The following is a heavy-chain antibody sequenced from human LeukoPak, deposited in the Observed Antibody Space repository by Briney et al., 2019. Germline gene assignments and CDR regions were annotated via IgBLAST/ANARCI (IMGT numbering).Heavy chain of an antibody. D-gene: IGHD3-10*01. Sequence: PGGSLRLSCAASGFTFSNYAMNWVRQAPGKGLEWVSSISGSGGSTYYADSVKGRFTISRDNSENTLYLQMNSLRVEDTAVYFCAKDSSLRGDLDAFDVWGQGTMVTVSS. CDR2: ISGSGGST. J-gene: IGHJ3*01. CDR1: GFTFSNYA. CDR3: AKDSSLRGDLDAFDV. V-gene: IGHV3-23*01.